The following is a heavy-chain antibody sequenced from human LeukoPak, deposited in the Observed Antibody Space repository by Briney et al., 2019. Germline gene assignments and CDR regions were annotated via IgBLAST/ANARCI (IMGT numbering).Heavy chain of an antibody. CDR3: ARAANLNYDILTGYYSPDAFDI. CDR2: ISAYNGNT. J-gene: IGHJ3*02. Sequence: ASVKVSCKASGYTFTSYGISWVRQAPGQGLEWMGWISAYNGNTNYAQKLQGRVTMTTDTSTSTAYMELSRLRSDDTAVYYCARAANLNYDILTGYYSPDAFDIWGQGTMVTVSS. V-gene: IGHV1-18*01. CDR1: GYTFTSYG. D-gene: IGHD3-9*01.